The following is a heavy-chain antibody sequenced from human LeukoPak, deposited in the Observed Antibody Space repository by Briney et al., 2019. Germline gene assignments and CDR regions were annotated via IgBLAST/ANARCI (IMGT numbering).Heavy chain of an antibody. J-gene: IGHJ4*02. CDR3: ARESTSYYDSSGYPY. V-gene: IGHV3-21*01. CDR1: GFTFSSYA. CDR2: ISSSSSYI. Sequence: GGSLRLSCAASGFTFSSYAMSWVRQAPGKGLEWVSSISSSSSYIYYADSVKGRFTISRDNAKNSLYLQMNSLRAEDTAVYYCARESTSYYDSSGYPYWGQGTLVTVSS. D-gene: IGHD3-22*01.